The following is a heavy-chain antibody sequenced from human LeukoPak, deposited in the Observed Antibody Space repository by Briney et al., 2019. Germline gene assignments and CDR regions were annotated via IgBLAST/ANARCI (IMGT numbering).Heavy chain of an antibody. D-gene: IGHD5-18*01. CDR2: ISGSGGST. Sequence: PGGSLRFSCAASGFTFSSYAMSWVRQAPGKGLEWVSAISGSGGSTYYADSVKGRFTISRDNSKNTLYLQMNSLRAEDTAVYYCAKDGYSYGYNWFDPWGQGTLVTVSS. J-gene: IGHJ5*02. CDR3: AKDGYSYGYNWFDP. V-gene: IGHV3-23*01. CDR1: GFTFSSYA.